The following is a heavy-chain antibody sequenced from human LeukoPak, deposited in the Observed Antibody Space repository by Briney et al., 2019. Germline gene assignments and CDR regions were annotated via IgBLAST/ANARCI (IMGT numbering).Heavy chain of an antibody. D-gene: IGHD2-2*01. CDR3: ARGRIGRIVVVPAAMRPPYYYGMDV. CDR2: IIPISGTA. J-gene: IGHJ6*04. V-gene: IGHV1-69*01. CDR1: GGTFSSYA. Sequence: ASVKVSCKASGGTFSSYAISWVRQAPGQGLEWMGGIIPISGTANYAQKFQRRVTITADESTSTAYMELSSLRSEDTAVYYCARGRIGRIVVVPAAMRPPYYYGMDVWGKGTTVTVSS.